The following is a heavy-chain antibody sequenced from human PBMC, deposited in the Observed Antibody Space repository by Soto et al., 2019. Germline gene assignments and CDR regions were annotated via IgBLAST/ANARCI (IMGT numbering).Heavy chain of an antibody. D-gene: IGHD6-13*01. CDR3: AREWQQVARGQGIYFDY. CDR2: IIPIFGTT. J-gene: IGHJ4*02. Sequence: QVQLEQSGAEVKKPGSSVKVSCKASGDTFSFYPISWVRQAPGQGLEWMGSIIPIFGTTNYAQKFQGRVTITADKSTRTAYMELSSLRSDDTAVYYCAREWQQVARGQGIYFDYWGQGTLVTVSS. CDR1: GDTFSFYP. V-gene: IGHV1-69*06.